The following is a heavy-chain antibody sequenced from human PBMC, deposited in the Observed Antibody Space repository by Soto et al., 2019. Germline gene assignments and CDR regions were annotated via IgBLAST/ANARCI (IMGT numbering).Heavy chain of an antibody. CDR3: VRESTTSGPNWFDT. J-gene: IGHJ5*02. CDR2: IYYSGTT. Sequence: SETLSLTCTVSDASINSGGYYWSWIRRRPGKGLEWIGFIYYSGTTYYNPSLKSRVTISVDRSENQFSLKLTSVTAADTAVYYCVRESTTSGPNWFDTWGPGILVTVSS. CDR1: DASINSGGYY. D-gene: IGHD1-1*01. V-gene: IGHV4-31*09.